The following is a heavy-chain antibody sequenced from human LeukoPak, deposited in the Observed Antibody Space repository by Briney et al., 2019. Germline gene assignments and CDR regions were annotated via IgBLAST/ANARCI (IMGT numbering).Heavy chain of an antibody. Sequence: PGGSLRLSCTASGFTVSSNYMGWVRQAPGKGLEWVSVIYSGGSTYYADSVKGRFTISRDNSKNTLYLQMNSLRAEDTAVYYCARDYYDSSGYYGLDYWGQGTLVTVSS. CDR2: IYSGGST. CDR3: ARDYYDSSGYYGLDY. V-gene: IGHV3-53*01. D-gene: IGHD3-22*01. J-gene: IGHJ4*02. CDR1: GFTVSSNY.